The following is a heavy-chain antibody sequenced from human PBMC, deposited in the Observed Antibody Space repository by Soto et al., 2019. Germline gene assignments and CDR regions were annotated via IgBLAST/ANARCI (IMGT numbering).Heavy chain of an antibody. Sequence: QITLKESGPTLVKPTQTLTLTCTFSGFSLSTSGVGVGWIRQPPGKALEWLALIYWDDDKRYSPSLKSRLTITKDTSKNQVVLTMNNMDPVDTAKYYCAHILLTTTMRGQEHDAFDIWGQGTMVTVSS. CDR3: AHILLTTTMRGQEHDAFDI. D-gene: IGHD3-22*01. J-gene: IGHJ3*02. V-gene: IGHV2-5*02. CDR2: IYWDDDK. CDR1: GFSLSTSGVG.